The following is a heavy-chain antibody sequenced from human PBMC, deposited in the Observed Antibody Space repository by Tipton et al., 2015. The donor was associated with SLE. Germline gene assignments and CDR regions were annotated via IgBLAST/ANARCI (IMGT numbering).Heavy chain of an antibody. CDR3: ARVPSKSGLRYFDL. CDR2: MNPNSGNT. CDR1: GYTFTSYD. J-gene: IGHJ2*01. D-gene: IGHD3-22*01. V-gene: IGHV1-8*01. Sequence: QVQLVQSGAEVKKPGASVRVSCKASGYTFTSYDINWVRQATGQGLEWMGWMNPNSGNTGYAEKFQGRVTMTRNTSISTAYMELSSLRSEDTAVYYCARVPSKSGLRYFDLWGRGTLVTV.